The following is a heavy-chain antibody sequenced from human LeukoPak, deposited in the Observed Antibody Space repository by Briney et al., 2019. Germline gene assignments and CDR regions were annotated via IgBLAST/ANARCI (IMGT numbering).Heavy chain of an antibody. CDR2: INPNSGGT. V-gene: IGHV1-2*02. CDR3: ARDRRGEMAVYYFDY. J-gene: IGHJ4*02. CDR1: GYTFTGYY. Sequence: GASVKVSCKACGYTFTGYYMHWVRQAPGQGLEWMGWINPNSGGTNYAQKFQGRVTMTRDTSISTAYMELSRLRSDDTAVYYCARDRRGEMAVYYFDYWGQGTLVTVSS. D-gene: IGHD5-24*01.